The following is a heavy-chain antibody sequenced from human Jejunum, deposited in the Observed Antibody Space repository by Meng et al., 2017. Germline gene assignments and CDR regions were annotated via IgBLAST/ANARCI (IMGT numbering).Heavy chain of an antibody. CDR1: GFTVSEYY. CDR2: SRNEVNSSST. Sequence: GASRGGLVQPAGSLRLSRAIFGFTVSEYYVVWLRQPPGKGLGWMGRSRNEVNSSSTQYATSVKGRLSMSRKDSSTSLYLQMNTLKAEYTTVYYCIVVIDVLADWGQGTLVTVSS. D-gene: IGHD3-22*01. CDR3: IVVIDVLAD. J-gene: IGHJ4*02. V-gene: IGHV3-72*01.